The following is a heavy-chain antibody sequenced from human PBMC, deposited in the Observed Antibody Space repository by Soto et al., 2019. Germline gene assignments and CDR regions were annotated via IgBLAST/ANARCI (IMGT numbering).Heavy chain of an antibody. D-gene: IGHD6-6*01. Sequence: QVQLVQSGAEVKKPGASVKVSCKASGYTFTSYDINRVRQATGQGLEWMGWMNPNSGNTGYAQKFQGRVTMTRNASVSTAYMELSSLRSEDTAVYYCARVPPSIAARYYFDYWGQGTLVTVSS. V-gene: IGHV1-8*01. J-gene: IGHJ4*02. CDR3: ARVPPSIAARYYFDY. CDR2: MNPNSGNT. CDR1: GYTFTSYD.